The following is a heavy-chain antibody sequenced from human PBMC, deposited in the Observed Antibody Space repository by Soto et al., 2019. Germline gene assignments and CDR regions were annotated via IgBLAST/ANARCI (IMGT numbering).Heavy chain of an antibody. D-gene: IGHD4-17*01. CDR1: GFTFSHYA. CDR2: IGRTASDT. CDR3: ARQGLDYGDFPLFDY. V-gene: IGHV3-23*01. J-gene: IGHJ4*02. Sequence: GGSLRLSCVASGFTFSHYAMNWVRQAPGKGLEWVSTIGRTASDTFFADSVKGRFTISRDNSKNTLYLQMNSLRAEDTAIYHCARQGLDYGDFPLFDYWGQGALVTVSS.